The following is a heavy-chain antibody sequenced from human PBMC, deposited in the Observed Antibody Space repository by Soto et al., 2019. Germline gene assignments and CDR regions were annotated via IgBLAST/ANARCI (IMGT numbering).Heavy chain of an antibody. CDR1: GGTFSSHT. CDR2: IIPTFGTA. CDR3: ASERSAQYFDY. V-gene: IGHV1-69*13. J-gene: IGHJ4*02. Sequence: SVKVSCKASGGTFSSHTIAWVRQAPGQGLEWMGGIIPTFGTATNTPKFQGRVAISADASSNTAYMELSSLTPEDTAVYYCASERSAQYFDYWGQGTMVTVSS. D-gene: IGHD1-26*01.